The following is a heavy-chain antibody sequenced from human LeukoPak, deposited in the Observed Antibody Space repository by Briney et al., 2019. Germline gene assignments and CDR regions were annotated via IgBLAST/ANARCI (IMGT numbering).Heavy chain of an antibody. D-gene: IGHD2-15*01. V-gene: IGHV4-39*07. CDR3: ARAEVAATDYFDY. J-gene: IGHJ4*02. CDR2: IYYSGSP. CDR1: GGSISSSSYY. Sequence: SETLSLTCTVSGGSISSSSYYWGWIRQPPGKGLEWIGSIYYSGSPYYNPSLKSRVTISVDTSKNQFSLKLSSVTAADTAVYYCARAEVAATDYFDYWGQGTLVTVSS.